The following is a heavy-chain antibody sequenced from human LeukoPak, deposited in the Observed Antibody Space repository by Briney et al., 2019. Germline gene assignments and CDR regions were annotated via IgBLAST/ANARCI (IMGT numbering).Heavy chain of an antibody. CDR2: ISAYNGNT. Sequence: ASVKVSCKASGYTFTSYGISWVRQAPGQGLEWMGWISAYNGNTNYAQKLQGRVTMTTDTSTSTAYMELRSLRSDDTAVYYCARGGPRSIAAAGTLFNWFDPWGQGTLVTVSS. J-gene: IGHJ5*02. CDR3: ARGGPRSIAAAGTLFNWFDP. V-gene: IGHV1-18*01. D-gene: IGHD6-13*01. CDR1: GYTFTSYG.